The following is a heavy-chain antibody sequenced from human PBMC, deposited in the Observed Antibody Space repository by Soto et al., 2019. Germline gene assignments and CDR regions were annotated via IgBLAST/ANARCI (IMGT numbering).Heavy chain of an antibody. CDR1: GDYVISATYY. CDR3: ARLLPGIAAPYDALAA. V-gene: IGHV4-61*01. Sequence: PSENLSLTCTVSGDYVISATYYWSWIRQPPGKGLEWLGYISYDVGTTYNSHLKSRVNISTDASRSQLSLKLTSATPADPAVDYCARLLPGIAAPYDALAARGQRTIVTVSS. D-gene: IGHD6-13*01. CDR2: ISYDVGT. J-gene: IGHJ3*01.